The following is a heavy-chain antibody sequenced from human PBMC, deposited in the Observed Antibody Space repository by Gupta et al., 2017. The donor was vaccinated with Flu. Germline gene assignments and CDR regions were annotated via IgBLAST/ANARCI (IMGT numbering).Heavy chain of an antibody. J-gene: IGHJ5*02. CDR1: GYSISSGYY. CDR3: ARFYRDSSSFWFDP. CDR2: IYHSGST. V-gene: IGHV4-38-2*01. D-gene: IGHD6-6*01. Sequence: QVQLQESGPGLVKPSETLSLTCAVSGYSISSGYYWGWIRQPPGKGLEWIGSIYHSGSTYYNPSLKSRVTISVDTSKNQFSLKLSSVTAADTAVYYCARFYRDSSSFWFDPWGQGTLVTVSS.